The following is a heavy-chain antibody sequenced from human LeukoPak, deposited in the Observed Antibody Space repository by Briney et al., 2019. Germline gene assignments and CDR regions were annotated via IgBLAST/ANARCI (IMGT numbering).Heavy chain of an antibody. J-gene: IGHJ4*02. Sequence: GGSLRLSCAASGFTFSSSAMSWVRQAPGKGLEWVSAISGSGGSTYYADSVKGRFTISRDNSKNTLYLQMNSLRAEDTAVYYCASRKPYSSSRFSYYFDYWGQGTLVTVSS. CDR1: GFTFSSSA. CDR2: ISGSGGST. D-gene: IGHD6-13*01. V-gene: IGHV3-23*01. CDR3: ASRKPYSSSRFSYYFDY.